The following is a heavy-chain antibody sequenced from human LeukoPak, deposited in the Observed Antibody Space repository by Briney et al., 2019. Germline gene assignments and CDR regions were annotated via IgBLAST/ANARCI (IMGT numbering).Heavy chain of an antibody. J-gene: IGHJ6*02. Sequence: EASVKVSCKASGGTFSSYAISWVRQAPGQGLEWMGGIIPIFGTANYAQKFQGRVTITADESTSTAYMELSSLRSEDTAVYYCATYYYDSSGYLYYHYGMDVWGQGTTVTVSS. CDR2: IIPIFGTA. CDR3: ATYYYDSSGYLYYHYGMDV. D-gene: IGHD3-22*01. V-gene: IGHV1-69*01. CDR1: GGTFSSYA.